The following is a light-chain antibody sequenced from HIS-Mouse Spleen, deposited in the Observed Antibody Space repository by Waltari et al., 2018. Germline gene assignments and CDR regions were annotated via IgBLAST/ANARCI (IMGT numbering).Light chain of an antibody. V-gene: IGLV2-23*01. J-gene: IGLJ3*02. CDR1: SSDAGSYNL. Sequence: QSALTQPASVPGSPGPSITISCTGTSSDAGSYNLVSWYQQHPGKAPKLMIYEGSKRPSGVSNRFSGSKSGNTASLTISGLQAEDEADYYCCSYAGSSTLVFGGGTKLTVL. CDR3: CSYAGSSTLV. CDR2: EGS.